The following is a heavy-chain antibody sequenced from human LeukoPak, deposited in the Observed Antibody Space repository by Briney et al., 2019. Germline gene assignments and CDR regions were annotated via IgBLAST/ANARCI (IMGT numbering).Heavy chain of an antibody. CDR2: IKQDGSEK. V-gene: IGHV3-7*03. D-gene: IGHD6-13*01. J-gene: IGHJ4*02. Sequence: GGSLGLSCAASGFTFSSYWMSWVRQAPGKGLEWVANIKQDGSEKYCVDSVKGRFTISRDNAKNSLYLQMNSLRAEDTAVYYCANLIAAAGTGGFDYWGQGTLVTVSS. CDR3: ANLIAAAGTGGFDY. CDR1: GFTFSSYW.